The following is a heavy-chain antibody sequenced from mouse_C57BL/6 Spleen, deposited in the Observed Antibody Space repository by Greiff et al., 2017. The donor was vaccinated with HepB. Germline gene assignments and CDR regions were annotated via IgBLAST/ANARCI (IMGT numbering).Heavy chain of an antibody. CDR3: ARKLGRGYFDV. J-gene: IGHJ1*03. V-gene: IGHV1-61*01. D-gene: IGHD4-1*01. CDR2: IYPSDSET. Sequence: QVQLQQPGAELVRPGSSVKLSCKASGYTFTSYWMDWVKQRPGQGLEWIGNIYPSDSETHYNQKFKDKATLTVDKSSSTAYMQLSSLTSEDSAVYYCARKLGRGYFDVWGTGTTVTVSS. CDR1: GYTFTSYW.